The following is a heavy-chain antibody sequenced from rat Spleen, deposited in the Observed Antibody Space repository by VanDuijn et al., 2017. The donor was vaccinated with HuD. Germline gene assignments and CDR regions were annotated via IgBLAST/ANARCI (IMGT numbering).Heavy chain of an antibody. D-gene: IGHD1-11*01. CDR1: GFTFNNYW. J-gene: IGHJ2*01. CDR2: IRTGGGDT. CDR3: ARHRNYGGIPFDY. Sequence: EVQLVESGGGLVQPGGSLKLSCVASGFTFNNYWMTWIRQAPTKGLEWVASIRTGGGDTYYRDSVRGRFTLSRDNAKSTLYLQMDSLRSEDTATYYCARHRNYGGIPFDYWGQGVMVTVSS. V-gene: IGHV5-25*01.